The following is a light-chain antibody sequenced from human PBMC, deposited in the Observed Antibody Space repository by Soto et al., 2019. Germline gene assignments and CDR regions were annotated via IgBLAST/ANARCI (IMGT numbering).Light chain of an antibody. CDR1: SSDVGSYNL. CDR3: CSYAGSSTSRV. Sequence: QSVLTQPASVSGSPGQSITISCPGTSSDVGSYNLVSWYQQHPGKAPKLMIYEGSKRPSGVSNRFSGSKSGNTASLTISGLQAEDEADYYCCSYAGSSTSRVFGGGTKLTVL. J-gene: IGLJ3*02. V-gene: IGLV2-23*01. CDR2: EGS.